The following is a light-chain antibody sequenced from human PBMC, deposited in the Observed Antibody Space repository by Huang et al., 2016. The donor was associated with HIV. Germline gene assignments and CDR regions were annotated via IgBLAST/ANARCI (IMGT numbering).Light chain of an antibody. Sequence: EIVLTQSPGTLSLSPGERATLSCRASQSVSNNYLAWYQQKPGQAPRLLIYGASSRATGIPNRFSGSGSGTDFTLSISRLEPEDFAVYYCQQYASSTWTFGQGTKLGIK. J-gene: IGKJ2*02. CDR1: QSVSNNY. V-gene: IGKV3-20*01. CDR2: GAS. CDR3: QQYASSTWT.